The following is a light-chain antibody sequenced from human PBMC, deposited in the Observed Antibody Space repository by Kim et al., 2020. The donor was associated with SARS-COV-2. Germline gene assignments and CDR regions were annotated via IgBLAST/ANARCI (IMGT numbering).Light chain of an antibody. V-gene: IGKV3-20*01. CDR2: GAS. CDR3: QQYGESPYT. J-gene: IGKJ2*01. Sequence: EIVLTQSPGTLSLSPGERVTLSCRASQSVSSNYFAWYQQKPGQAPRLLIYGASNRGAGIPDRFSGSGSGTDFILTVSRLEPEDFAVYYCQQYGESPYTFGQGTKLEI. CDR1: QSVSSNY.